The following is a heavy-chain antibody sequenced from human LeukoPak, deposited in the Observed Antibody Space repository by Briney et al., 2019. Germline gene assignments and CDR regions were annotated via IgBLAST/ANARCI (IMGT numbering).Heavy chain of an antibody. Sequence: GGSLRLSCAASGFTFSSYAMSWVRQPPGKGLEWVSGISGSSGITSYADSVKGRFTISRDNSKNMVYLQMNGLRAEDTAVYYCAKGVRGVIRDAFDVWGQGTMVTVSS. J-gene: IGHJ3*01. CDR1: GFTFSSYA. CDR3: AKGVRGVIRDAFDV. D-gene: IGHD3-10*01. CDR2: ISGSSGIT. V-gene: IGHV3-23*01.